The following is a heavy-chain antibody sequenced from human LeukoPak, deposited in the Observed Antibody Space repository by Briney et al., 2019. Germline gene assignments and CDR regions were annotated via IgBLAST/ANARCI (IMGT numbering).Heavy chain of an antibody. J-gene: IGHJ4*02. V-gene: IGHV3-7*01. D-gene: IGHD3-22*01. CDR1: GFTFSSYW. Sequence: GGSLRLSCAASGFTFSSYWMSWVRQAPGKGLEWVANIKQDGSEKYYVDSVKGRFTISRDNAKNSLYLQMNSLRAEDTGVYYCARGGPYYYDSSGYPFDYWGQGTLVTVSS. CDR2: IKQDGSEK. CDR3: ARGGPYYYDSSGYPFDY.